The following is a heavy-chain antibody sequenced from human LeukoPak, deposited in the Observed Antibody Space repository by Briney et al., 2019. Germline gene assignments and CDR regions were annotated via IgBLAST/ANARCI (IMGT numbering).Heavy chain of an antibody. CDR3: ARETGYNHYYSMDV. CDR1: GFIVSSNG. Sequence: PGGSLTLSCAASGFIVSSNGMMWVRQAPGRGLEWVSLIHSGGTTYYADSVKGRFTISRDNSKNTLYLQMNSLRDEDSAVYFCARETGYNHYYSMDVWGQGTTVTVSS. CDR2: IHSGGTT. V-gene: IGHV3-66*01. J-gene: IGHJ6*02.